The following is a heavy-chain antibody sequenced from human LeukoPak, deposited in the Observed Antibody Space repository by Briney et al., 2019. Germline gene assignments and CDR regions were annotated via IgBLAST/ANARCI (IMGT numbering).Heavy chain of an antibody. J-gene: IGHJ4*02. CDR1: GGPISSYY. Sequence: KPSETLSLTCTVSGGPISSYYWSWIRQPPGKGLEWIGYFYYSGSTNYNTSLERRVTISVDTSKNQFSLKLSSVPAADTAVYYCARERGAVAFDYWGQGTLVTVSS. D-gene: IGHD6-19*01. CDR3: ARERGAVAFDY. CDR2: FYYSGST. V-gene: IGHV4-59*01.